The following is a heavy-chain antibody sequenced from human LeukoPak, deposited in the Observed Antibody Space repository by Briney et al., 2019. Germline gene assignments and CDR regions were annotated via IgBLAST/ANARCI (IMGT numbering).Heavy chain of an antibody. CDR3: ARGLKGSSWPFDY. CDR2: IYYSGST. J-gene: IGHJ4*02. D-gene: IGHD6-13*01. CDR1: GGSISSSSYY. V-gene: IGHV4-39*01. Sequence: SETLSLTCTVSGGSISSSSYYWGWIRQPPGKGLEWIGSIYYSGSTYYNPSLKSRVTISVDTSKNQFSLKLSSVTAADTAVYYCARGLKGSSWPFDYWGQGTLVTVSS.